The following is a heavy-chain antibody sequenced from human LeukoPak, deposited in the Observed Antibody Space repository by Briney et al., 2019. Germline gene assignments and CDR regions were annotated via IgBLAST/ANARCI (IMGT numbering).Heavy chain of an antibody. Sequence: GGSLRLSCAASGFTFSSYGMSWVRQAPGKGLEWVSAISGSGGSTYYADSVKGRFTISRDNSKNTLYLQMNSLTAEDTAVYYCAKGGYYGSGREDAFDIWGQGTMGTVSS. J-gene: IGHJ3*02. CDR1: GFTFSSYG. CDR2: ISGSGGST. CDR3: AKGGYYGSGREDAFDI. D-gene: IGHD3-10*01. V-gene: IGHV3-23*01.